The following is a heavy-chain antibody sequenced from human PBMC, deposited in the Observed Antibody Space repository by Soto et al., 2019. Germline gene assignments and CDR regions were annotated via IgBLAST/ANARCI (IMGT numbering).Heavy chain of an antibody. Sequence: GGSLRLSCAASGFTFSSYSMNWVRQAPGKGLEWVSYISSSSSTIYYADSVKGRFTISRDNAKNSLYLQMNSLRDEDTAVYYCARDFTVVTPMGPEDYWGQGTLVTVSS. CDR3: ARDFTVVTPMGPEDY. CDR1: GFTFSSYS. D-gene: IGHD2-21*02. V-gene: IGHV3-48*02. CDR2: ISSSSSTI. J-gene: IGHJ4*02.